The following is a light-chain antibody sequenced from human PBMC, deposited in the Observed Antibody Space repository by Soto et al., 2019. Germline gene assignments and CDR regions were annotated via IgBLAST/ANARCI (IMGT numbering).Light chain of an antibody. CDR3: QEYYTFPLT. Sequence: DIQLTQSPSSLSASVGDTVTITCQASQDIANYLNWYQHKPGKAPKLLIYDASHLEAGVPSRFSGSGSGTKFAFTISSLQPEDIATYYCQEYYTFPLTFGPGTKVHIK. J-gene: IGKJ3*01. V-gene: IGKV1-33*01. CDR1: QDIANY. CDR2: DAS.